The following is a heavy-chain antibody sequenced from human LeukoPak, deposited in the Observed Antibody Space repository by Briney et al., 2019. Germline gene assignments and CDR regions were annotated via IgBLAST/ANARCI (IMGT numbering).Heavy chain of an antibody. D-gene: IGHD3-16*01. CDR3: ARDYGQYNWFDP. V-gene: IGHV1-69*01. CDR1: GGTFSSYA. J-gene: IGHJ5*02. CDR2: IITIFGTA. Sequence: SVKVSCKASGGTFSSYAISWVRQAPGQGLEGMGGIITIFGTANYAQKFQGRVTITADESTSTAYMELSSLRSEDTAVYYCARDYGQYNWFDPWGQGTLVTVSS.